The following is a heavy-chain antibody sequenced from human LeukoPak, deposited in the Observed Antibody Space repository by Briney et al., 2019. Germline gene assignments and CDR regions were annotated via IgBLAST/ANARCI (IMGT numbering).Heavy chain of an antibody. Sequence: GGSLRLSCAASGFTFSSYEMNWVRQAPGKGLEWVSHISSSGTTIQYADSVKGRFTVSRDNSKNTLYLQMNSLRAEDTAVYYCAKLLSGYCSRTSCLNWFDPWGQGTLVTVSS. CDR1: GFTFSSYE. CDR2: ISSSGTTI. V-gene: IGHV3-48*03. D-gene: IGHD2-2*01. J-gene: IGHJ5*02. CDR3: AKLLSGYCSRTSCLNWFDP.